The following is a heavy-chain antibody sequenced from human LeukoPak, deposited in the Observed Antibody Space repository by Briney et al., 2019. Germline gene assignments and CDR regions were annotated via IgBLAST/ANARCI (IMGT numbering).Heavy chain of an antibody. D-gene: IGHD2-15*01. CDR1: GGSISSYY. Sequence: SETLSLTCTVSGGSISSYYLSWIRQPPGQGLEWIGYIYYSGSTNYNPSLKSRVTISVDTSKTQFSLKLSSVTAADTAVYYCARFGSEAFDIWGQGTMVTVSS. CDR2: IYYSGST. CDR3: ARFGSEAFDI. J-gene: IGHJ3*02. V-gene: IGHV4-59*01.